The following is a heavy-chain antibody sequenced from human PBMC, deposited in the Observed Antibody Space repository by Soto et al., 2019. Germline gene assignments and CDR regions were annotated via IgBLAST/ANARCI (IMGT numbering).Heavy chain of an antibody. D-gene: IGHD6-13*01. CDR2: TYYRSKWYN. V-gene: IGHV6-1*01. CDR1: GDSVSSNSAA. Sequence: PSQTLSLTCAISGDSVSSNSAAWNWIRQSPSRGLEWLGSTYYRSKWYNDYAVSVKSRITINPDTSKNQFSLQLNSVTPEDTAVYYCARALIGYSSSWYWFDPWGQGTLVTVSS. CDR3: ARALIGYSSSWYWFDP. J-gene: IGHJ5*02.